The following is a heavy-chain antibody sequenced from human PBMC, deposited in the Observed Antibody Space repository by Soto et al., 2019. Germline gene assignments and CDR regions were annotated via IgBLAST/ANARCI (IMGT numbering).Heavy chain of an antibody. Sequence: QVQRVQSGAEVKKPGASVKVSCKASGYTFTSYGIIWVRQAPGQGLEWMGWISAYNGNTNYAQKLQGRVTMTTDTPTSTAYMELRSLRPDDTAVYYCARYLIVGVTPPYYFDYWGQGTLVTVSS. V-gene: IGHV1-18*01. CDR2: ISAYNGNT. CDR1: GYTFTSYG. J-gene: IGHJ4*02. CDR3: ARYLIVGVTPPYYFDY. D-gene: IGHD1-26*01.